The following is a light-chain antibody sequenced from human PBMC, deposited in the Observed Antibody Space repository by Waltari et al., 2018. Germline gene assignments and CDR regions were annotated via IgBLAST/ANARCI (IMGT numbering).Light chain of an antibody. Sequence: DIQLTQSPSYLSASVGDRVTITCRASQTLTTYLNWYQQRPGTAPKFLIYAASNLETGVPSRFSGGGSGTDFTLTICGLQPDDFATYYCQQSKEVPFTFGQGTKLEIK. CDR2: AAS. CDR3: QQSKEVPFT. J-gene: IGKJ2*01. CDR1: QTLTTY. V-gene: IGKV1-39*01.